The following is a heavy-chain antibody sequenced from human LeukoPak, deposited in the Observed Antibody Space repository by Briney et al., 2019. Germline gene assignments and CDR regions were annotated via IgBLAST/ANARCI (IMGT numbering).Heavy chain of an antibody. D-gene: IGHD3-10*01. CDR2: INHSGST. J-gene: IGHJ4*02. V-gene: IGHV4-34*01. Sequence: SETLSLXCAVYGGSFSGYYWRWIRQTPGKGLEWIGEINHSGSTNYNPSLKSRVTISVDTSKNQFSLKLSSVTAADTAVYYCARDDSYGSGSYEDYWGQGTLVTVSS. CDR1: GGSFSGYY. CDR3: ARDDSYGSGSYEDY.